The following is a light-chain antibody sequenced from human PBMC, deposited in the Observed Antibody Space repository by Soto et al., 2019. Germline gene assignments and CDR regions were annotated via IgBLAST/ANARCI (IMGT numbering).Light chain of an antibody. V-gene: IGKV3-11*01. J-gene: IGKJ3*01. CDR3: QQRSNWHFT. CDR1: QSVSSY. CDR2: DAS. Sequence: DIVLTQSPATLSFSPGERATLSCRASQSVSSYLAWYQQKPGQAPRLLIYDASNRATGIPARFSGSGSGTDLTLTISSLEPEDFAVYYCQQRSNWHFTFRTGTKVDIX.